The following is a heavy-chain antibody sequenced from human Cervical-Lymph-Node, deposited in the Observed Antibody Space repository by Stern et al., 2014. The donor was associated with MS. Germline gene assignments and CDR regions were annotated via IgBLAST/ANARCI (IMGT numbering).Heavy chain of an antibody. Sequence: ESGPALVKPTQTLTLTCTFSGFSLTTSGMCVIWVRQPPGKALEWLALIDWADDKYYNTSLKTRLTISKDASKNQVFLTMTNMDPVDTATYYCARAKRDHSYLDXXXXXWGQGTVVTVSS. V-gene: IGHV2-70*20. CDR2: IDWADDK. CDR3: ARAKRDHSYLDXXXXX. D-gene: IGHD5-18*01. J-gene: IGHJ4*02. CDR1: GFSLTTSGMC.